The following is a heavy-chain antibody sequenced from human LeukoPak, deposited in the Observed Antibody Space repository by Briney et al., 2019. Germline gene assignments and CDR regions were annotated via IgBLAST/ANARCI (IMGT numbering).Heavy chain of an antibody. CDR1: GFTFDDYD. CDR3: AKDMGEWGVNY. Sequence: PGGSLRLSCAASGFTFDDYDMHWVRQAPGKGLEWVSFISGDGGSTYYADSVKGRFTISRDNSKNALYLQMNSLRTEDNALYYCAKDMGEWGVNYWGQGTLVTVSS. D-gene: IGHD1-26*01. V-gene: IGHV3-43*02. CDR2: ISGDGGST. J-gene: IGHJ4*02.